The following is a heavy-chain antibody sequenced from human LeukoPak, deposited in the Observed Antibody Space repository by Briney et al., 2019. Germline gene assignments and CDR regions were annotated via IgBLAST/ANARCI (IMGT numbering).Heavy chain of an antibody. Sequence: PGGSLRLSCAASGFTFSSYSMNWVRQAPGKGLEWVSSISSSSSYIYYADSAKGRFTISRDNAKNSLYLQMNSLRAEDTAVYYCARVGGGDYGDYVIYWGQGTLVTVSS. J-gene: IGHJ4*02. CDR3: ARVGGGDYGDYVIY. V-gene: IGHV3-21*01. CDR2: ISSSSSYI. CDR1: GFTFSSYS. D-gene: IGHD4-17*01.